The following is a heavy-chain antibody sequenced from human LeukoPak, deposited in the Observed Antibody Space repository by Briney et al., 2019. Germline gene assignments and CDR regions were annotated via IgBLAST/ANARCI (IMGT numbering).Heavy chain of an antibody. Sequence: SETLSLTCAVYGGSFSGYYWSWIRQPPGKGLEWIGEINHSGSTNYNPSLKRRVTISVDTSKNQFSLKLRSVTAADTAVYYCARARDYYGSGIYGIDVWGKGTTVTVSS. J-gene: IGHJ6*04. V-gene: IGHV4-34*01. D-gene: IGHD3-10*01. CDR2: INHSGST. CDR1: GGSFSGYY. CDR3: ARARDYYGSGIYGIDV.